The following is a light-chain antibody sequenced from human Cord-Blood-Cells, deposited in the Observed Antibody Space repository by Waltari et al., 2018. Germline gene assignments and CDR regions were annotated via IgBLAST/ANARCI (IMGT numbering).Light chain of an antibody. CDR1: QSVSSY. J-gene: IGKJ4*01. Sequence: EIVLTQSPATLSLSPGERATLPCRASQSVSSYLAWYQQKPRQATRLLISDAANRATGIPAGFSGSRSGTDFTLTISSLEPEEFAVYYCQQRSNWPLTFGGGTKVEI. CDR3: QQRSNWPLT. CDR2: DAA. V-gene: IGKV3-11*01.